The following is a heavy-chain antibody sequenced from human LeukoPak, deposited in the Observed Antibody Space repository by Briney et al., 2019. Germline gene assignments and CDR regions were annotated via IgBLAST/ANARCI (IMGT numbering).Heavy chain of an antibody. CDR1: GGSFSGYY. Sequence: SETLSLTCAVYGGSFSGYYWSWIRQPPGKGLEWIGEINHSGSTNYNPSLKSRVTISVDTSKNQFSLKLSSVTAADTAVYYCARQKGYYYYYMDVWGKGTTVTVSS. CDR3: ARQKGYYYYYMDV. CDR2: INHSGST. J-gene: IGHJ6*03. V-gene: IGHV4-34*01.